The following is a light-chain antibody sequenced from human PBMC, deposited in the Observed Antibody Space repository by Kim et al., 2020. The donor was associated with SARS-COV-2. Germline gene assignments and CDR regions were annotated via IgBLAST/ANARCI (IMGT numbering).Light chain of an antibody. CDR3: LQDYNYPRT. CDR2: AAS. Sequence: AIQMTQSPSSLSASVGDRVTITCRASQGIRNGLGWYQQKPGKAPNLLIFAASSLQSGVPSRFSGSGSGTDFTLTISSLQPEDFATYYCLQDYNYPRTFGQGTKVDIK. J-gene: IGKJ1*01. CDR1: QGIRNG. V-gene: IGKV1-6*01.